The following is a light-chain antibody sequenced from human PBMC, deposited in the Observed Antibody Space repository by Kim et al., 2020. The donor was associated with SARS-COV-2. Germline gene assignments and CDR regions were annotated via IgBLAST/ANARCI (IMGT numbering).Light chain of an antibody. J-gene: IGLJ1*01. CDR2: NNN. V-gene: IGLV1-44*01. Sequence: QSVLTQPPSASGTPGQSVTISCSGSSSNIGRNTVNWYQQHPGTAPKLLIYNNNQRPSGVPDRFSGSKSGNSASLAISGLQSDDEADYYCAAWDDSLSGYVFGTGTKVTVL. CDR3: AAWDDSLSGYV. CDR1: SSNIGRNT.